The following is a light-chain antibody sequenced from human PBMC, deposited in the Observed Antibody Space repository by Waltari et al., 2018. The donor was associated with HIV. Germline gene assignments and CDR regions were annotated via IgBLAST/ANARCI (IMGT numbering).Light chain of an antibody. CDR2: GAS. J-gene: IGKJ1*01. Sequence: EIVLTQSPGTLSLSPGERATLSCRASQSVTSSYVAWYQQKPGQAPRLLIYGASRRATGVPDRFSGSGSGTDFTLTISTLEPEDFAVYYCQQVANSRVTFGQGTRVEIK. CDR1: QSVTSSY. V-gene: IGKV3-20*01. CDR3: QQVANSRVT.